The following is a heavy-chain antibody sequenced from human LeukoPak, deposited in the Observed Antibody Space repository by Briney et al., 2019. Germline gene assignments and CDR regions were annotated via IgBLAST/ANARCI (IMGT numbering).Heavy chain of an antibody. D-gene: IGHD3-22*01. CDR1: GFTFSSYS. CDR3: ARVTAYYYDSSGYFDQ. J-gene: IGHJ4*02. CDR2: IGSSSSYI. Sequence: PGGSLRLSCAASGFTFSSYSMNWVRQAPGKGLEWVSSIGSSSSYIYYADSVKGRFTISRDNAKNSLYLQMNSLRAEDTAVYYCARVTAYYYDSSGYFDQWGQGTLVTVSS. V-gene: IGHV3-21*01.